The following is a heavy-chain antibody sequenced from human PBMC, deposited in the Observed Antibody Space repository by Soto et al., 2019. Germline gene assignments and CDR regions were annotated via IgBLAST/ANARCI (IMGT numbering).Heavy chain of an antibody. J-gene: IGHJ6*02. CDR1: GGSISSGGYS. Sequence: PSETLSLTCTVSGGSISSGGYSWTWIRQSPGKGLEWIGYTYHSGSAYYHPSLKSRVTISVDRSKNQFSLNLTSVTAADTAVYYCARDYYGMDVWGQGTTVTVSS. CDR2: TYHSGSA. CDR3: ARDYYGMDV. V-gene: IGHV4-30-2*06.